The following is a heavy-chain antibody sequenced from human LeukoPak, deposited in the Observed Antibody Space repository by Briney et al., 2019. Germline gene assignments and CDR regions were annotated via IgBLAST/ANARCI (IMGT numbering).Heavy chain of an antibody. CDR3: ARVIRGQNLYSSSWYERLPARGFDY. J-gene: IGHJ4*02. V-gene: IGHV1-18*01. CDR1: GYTFTSYG. CDR2: ISAYNGNT. Sequence: ASVKVSCKASGYTFTSYGISWVRQAPGQGLEWMGWISAYNGNTNYAQKLQGRVTMTTDTSTSTAYMELRSLRSDDTAVYYCARVIRGQNLYSSSWYERLPARGFDYWGQGTLVTVSS. D-gene: IGHD6-13*01.